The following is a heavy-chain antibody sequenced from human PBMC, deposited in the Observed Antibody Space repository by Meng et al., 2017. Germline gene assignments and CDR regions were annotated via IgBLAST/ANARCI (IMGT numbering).Heavy chain of an antibody. D-gene: IGHD3-10*01. CDR1: GGFFSGYD. V-gene: IGHV4-34*01. CDR2: INHSGIT. Sequence: QARAWGAGLLKPSDTLSLPWAVYGGFFSGYDWSWIRQPPGKGLEWIGEINHSGITNYNPSLKSRVTISVDTSKNQFTLKLSSVTAADTAVYYCVSKFTMVRGIYNWFDPWGQGTLVTVSS. CDR3: VSKFTMVRGIYNWFDP. J-gene: IGHJ5*02.